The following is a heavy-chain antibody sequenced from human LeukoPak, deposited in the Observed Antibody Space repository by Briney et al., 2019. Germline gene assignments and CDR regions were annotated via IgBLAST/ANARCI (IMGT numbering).Heavy chain of an antibody. CDR1: GFTVSSNY. CDR2: IYSGGST. Sequence: PGGSLRLSCAASGFTVSSNYMSWVRQAPGKGLEWVSVIYSGGSTYYADSVKGRFTISRDNSKNTLYLQMNSLRAEDTAVYYCARALAVAGRPFDYWGQGTLVTVSS. CDR3: ARALAVAGRPFDY. J-gene: IGHJ4*02. D-gene: IGHD6-19*01. V-gene: IGHV3-66*01.